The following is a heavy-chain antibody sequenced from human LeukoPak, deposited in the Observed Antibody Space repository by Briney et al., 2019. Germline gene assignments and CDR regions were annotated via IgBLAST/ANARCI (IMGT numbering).Heavy chain of an antibody. J-gene: IGHJ6*02. CDR1: GFTVSSNY. Sequence: GGSLRLSCAASGFTVSSNYMSWVRQAPGKGLEWFSVIYSGGSTYYADSVKGRFTISRDNSKNTLYLQMNSLRAEDTAVYYCARDPDYYGMDVWGQGTTVTVSS. V-gene: IGHV3-66*02. CDR3: ARDPDYYGMDV. CDR2: IYSGGST.